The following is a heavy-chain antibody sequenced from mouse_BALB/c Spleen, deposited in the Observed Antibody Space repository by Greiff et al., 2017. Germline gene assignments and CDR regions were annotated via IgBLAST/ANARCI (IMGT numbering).Heavy chain of an antibody. CDR2: INPDSSTI. V-gene: IGHV4-1*02. D-gene: IGHD4-1*02. CDR1: GFDFSRYW. Sequence: EVKLQESGGGLVQPGGSLKLSCAASGFDFSRYWMSWVRQAPGKGLEWIGEINPDSSTINYTPSLKDKFIISRDNAKNTLYLQMSKVRSEDTALYYCARPNWDGGYWYFDVWGAGTTVTVSS. CDR3: ARPNWDGGYWYFDV. J-gene: IGHJ1*01.